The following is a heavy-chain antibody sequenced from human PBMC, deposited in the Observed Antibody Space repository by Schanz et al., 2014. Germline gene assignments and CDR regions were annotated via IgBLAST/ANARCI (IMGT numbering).Heavy chain of an antibody. CDR3: ARDRRNADLDY. J-gene: IGHJ4*02. CDR1: GFNSDDYA. D-gene: IGHD1-1*01. V-gene: IGHV3-9*02. Sequence: EVQVVESGGGLVQPGGSLRLSCTASGFNSDDYAMNWVRQAPGKGLEWVSNIPWNGAAIGYAGSVRGRFTISRDSAKNSLYLEMNSLRAEDTALYYCARDRRNADLDYWGQGTRVTVSS. CDR2: IPWNGAAI.